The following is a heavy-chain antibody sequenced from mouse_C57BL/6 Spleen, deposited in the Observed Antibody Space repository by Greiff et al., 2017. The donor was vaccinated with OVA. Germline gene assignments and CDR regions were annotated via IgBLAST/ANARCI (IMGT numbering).Heavy chain of an antibody. Sequence: QVQLQQPGAELVKPGASVKMSCKASGYTFTSYWITWVKQRPGQGLEWIGDIYPGSGSTNYNEKFKSKATLTVDTSSSTAYMQLSSLTSEDSAVYDCARVYGSSYHFYYWGQGTTLTVSS. CDR2: IYPGSGST. D-gene: IGHD1-1*01. CDR3: ARVYGSSYHFYY. V-gene: IGHV1-55*01. J-gene: IGHJ2*01. CDR1: GYTFTSYW.